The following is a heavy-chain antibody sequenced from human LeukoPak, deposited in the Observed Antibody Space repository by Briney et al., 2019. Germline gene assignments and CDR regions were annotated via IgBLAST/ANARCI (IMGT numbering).Heavy chain of an antibody. V-gene: IGHV1-2*06. CDR2: INPNSGGT. Sequence: ASVKVSCKASEYTFTGYYMHWVRQAPGQGLEWMGRINPNSGGTNYAQKFQGRVTMTRDTSISTAYMELSRLRSDDTAVYYCARVYYYDSSGYQPESLTKNDAFDIWGQGTMVTVSS. CDR1: EYTFTGYY. CDR3: ARVYYYDSSGYQPESLTKNDAFDI. J-gene: IGHJ3*02. D-gene: IGHD3-22*01.